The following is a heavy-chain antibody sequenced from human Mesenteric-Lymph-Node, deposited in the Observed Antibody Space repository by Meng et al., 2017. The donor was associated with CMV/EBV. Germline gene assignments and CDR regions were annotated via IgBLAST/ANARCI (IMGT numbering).Heavy chain of an antibody. D-gene: IGHD3-16*02. J-gene: IGHJ4*02. CDR2: IKEDGSEE. CDR3: ARGRFISDY. CDR1: GFTFGSYW. V-gene: IGHV3-7*01. Sequence: GGSLRLSCAASGFTFGSYWITWVRQAPGKGLEWVATIKEDGSEEYYVDSVKGRFTISRDNAKNSLYLQMNSLRVEDTAVYYCARGRFISDYWGQGTLVTVSS.